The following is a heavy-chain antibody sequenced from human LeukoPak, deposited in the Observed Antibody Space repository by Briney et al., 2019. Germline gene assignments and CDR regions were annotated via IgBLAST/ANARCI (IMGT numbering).Heavy chain of an antibody. CDR3: ARGVPVDSSGYYYLYYYYYGMDV. D-gene: IGHD3-22*01. V-gene: IGHV4-59*01. J-gene: IGHJ6*02. Sequence: SETLSLTCTVSGGSISSYYWSWIRQPPGKGLEWIGYIYYSGSTNYNPSLKSRVTISVDTSKNQFSLKLSSVTAADTAGYYCARGVPVDSSGYYYLYYYYYGMDVWGQGTTVTVSS. CDR1: GGSISSYY. CDR2: IYYSGST.